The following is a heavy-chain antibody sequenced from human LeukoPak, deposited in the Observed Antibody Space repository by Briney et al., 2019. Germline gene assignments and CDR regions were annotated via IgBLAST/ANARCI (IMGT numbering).Heavy chain of an antibody. CDR3: AKVRRRDSSSWFDP. CDR2: ISGSGGST. J-gene: IGHJ5*02. V-gene: IGHV3-23*01. Sequence: GGSLRLSCAASGFTFSSYAMSWVRQAPGKGLEWVSAISGSGGSTYYADSVKGRFTISRDNSKNTLYLQMNSLRAEDTAVYYCAKVRRRDSSSWFDPWGQGTLSPSPQ. D-gene: IGHD6-13*01. CDR1: GFTFSSYA.